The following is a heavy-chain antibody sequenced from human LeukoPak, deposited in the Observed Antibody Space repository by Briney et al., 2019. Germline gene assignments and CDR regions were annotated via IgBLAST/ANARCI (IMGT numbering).Heavy chain of an antibody. CDR2: IDWDDDK. V-gene: IGHV2-70*11. CDR1: GFSLSTSGMC. CDR3: ARTRGGSGSYPGYNWFDP. Sequence: GSGPTLVNPTQTLTLTCTFSGFSLSTSGMCVSWILQPPGKALEWLARIDWDDDKYYSTSLKTRLTISKDTSKNQVVLTMTNMDPVDTATYYCARTRGGSGSYPGYNWFDPWGQGTLVTVSS. D-gene: IGHD3-10*01. J-gene: IGHJ5*02.